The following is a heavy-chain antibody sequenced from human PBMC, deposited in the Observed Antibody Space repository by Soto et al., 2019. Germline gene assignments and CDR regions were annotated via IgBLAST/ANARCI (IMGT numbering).Heavy chain of an antibody. CDR3: ARCGANYDILTCYPKPKGYYGMDV. V-gene: IGHV4-61*01. J-gene: IGHJ6*02. D-gene: IGHD3-9*01. CDR1: GGSVSSGSYY. CDR2: IYYSGST. Sequence: SETLSLTCTVSGGSVSSGSYYWSWIRQPPGKGLEWIGYIYYSGSTNYNPSLKSRVTISVDTSKNQFSLKLSSVTAADTAVYYCARCGANYDILTCYPKPKGYYGMDVWGQGTTVTVSS.